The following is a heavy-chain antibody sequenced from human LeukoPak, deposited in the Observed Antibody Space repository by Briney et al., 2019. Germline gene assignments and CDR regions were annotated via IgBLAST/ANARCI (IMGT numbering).Heavy chain of an antibody. CDR2: IYSGGAT. D-gene: IGHD6-13*01. J-gene: IGHJ4*02. Sequence: GGSLRLSCAASGVTVGNNYMIWVRQAPGKGLEWVSRIYSGGATNYADSVKGRFTISRDSSKNTLFLQLNTLRAEDTAVYYCARDPSAVALGTYGWGQGTLVTVSS. CDR1: GVTVGNNY. CDR3: ARDPSAVALGTYG. V-gene: IGHV3-66*01.